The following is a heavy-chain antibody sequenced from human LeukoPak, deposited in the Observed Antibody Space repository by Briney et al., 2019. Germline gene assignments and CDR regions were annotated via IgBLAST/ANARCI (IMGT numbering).Heavy chain of an antibody. CDR3: ARGPSYYDPNWFDP. CDR2: IYSGGST. J-gene: IGHJ5*02. Sequence: GGSLRLSCAASGFTVSSKYMSWVRQAPGKGLEWVSVIYSGGSTHYADSVKGRFTISRDNSKNTLYLQMNSLRAEDTAVYHCARGPSYYDPNWFDPWGQGTLVTVSS. CDR1: GFTVSSKY. D-gene: IGHD3-3*01. V-gene: IGHV3-66*01.